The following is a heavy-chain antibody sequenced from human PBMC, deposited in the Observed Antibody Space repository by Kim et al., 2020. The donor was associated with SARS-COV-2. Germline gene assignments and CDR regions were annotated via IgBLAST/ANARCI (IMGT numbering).Heavy chain of an antibody. CDR2: T. J-gene: IGHJ1*01. Sequence: TYYADSVKGRFTISRDNSKNTLYLQMSSLRAEDTAVYYCVKDLYGDYLQHWGQGTLVTVSS. D-gene: IGHD2-2*02. V-gene: IGHV3-64D*09. CDR3: VKDLYGDYLQH.